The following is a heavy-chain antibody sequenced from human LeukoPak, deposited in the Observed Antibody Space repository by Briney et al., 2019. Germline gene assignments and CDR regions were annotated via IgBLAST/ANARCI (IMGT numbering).Heavy chain of an antibody. D-gene: IGHD2-15*01. Sequence: GGSLRLSCAASGFTFSSYAMSWVRQAPGKGLEWVSAISGSGGSTYYADSVKGRFTISRDNSKNTLYLQMNSLRAEDTAVYYCARARSTRYCSGGSCYSFPDYWGQGTLVTVSS. J-gene: IGHJ4*02. V-gene: IGHV3-23*01. CDR1: GFTFSSYA. CDR2: ISGSGGST. CDR3: ARARSTRYCSGGSCYSFPDY.